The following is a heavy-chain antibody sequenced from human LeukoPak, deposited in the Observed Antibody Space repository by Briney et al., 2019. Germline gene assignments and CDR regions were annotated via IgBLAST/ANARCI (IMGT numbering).Heavy chain of an antibody. J-gene: IGHJ4*02. CDR1: GYSINNGYF. CDR3: ARGRRGMVRGVPTSPLDY. Sequence: SETLSLTCTVSGYSINNGYFWGWIRQPPGKGLEWIGSIYDSGSTYYNPSLKSRVTISMDTSKNQFSLKLSSVTAADTAVYYCARGRRGMVRGVPTSPLDYWGQGTLVTVSS. D-gene: IGHD3-10*01. CDR2: IYDSGST. V-gene: IGHV4-38-2*02.